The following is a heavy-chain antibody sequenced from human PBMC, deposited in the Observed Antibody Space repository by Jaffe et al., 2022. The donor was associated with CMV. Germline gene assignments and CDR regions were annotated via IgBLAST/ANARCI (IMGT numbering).Heavy chain of an antibody. D-gene: IGHD2-21*02. J-gene: IGHJ3*02. Sequence: QLQLQESGPGLVKPSETLSLTCTVSGGSISSSSYYWGWIRQPPGKGLEWIGSIYYSGSTYYNPSLKSRVTISVDTSKNQFSLKLSSVTAADTAVYYCARRKLRTAHDAFDIWGQGTMVTVSS. CDR2: IYYSGST. CDR3: ARRKLRTAHDAFDI. CDR1: GGSISSSSYY. V-gene: IGHV4-39*01.